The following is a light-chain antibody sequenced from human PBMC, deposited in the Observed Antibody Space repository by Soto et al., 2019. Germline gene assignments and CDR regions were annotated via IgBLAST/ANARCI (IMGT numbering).Light chain of an antibody. J-gene: IGKJ1*01. CDR2: GAS. CDR1: QSVSSN. CDR3: QQYNNWTRT. Sequence: EVVMTQSPDTLSVSPGERATLSCRASQSVSSNLAWYQQKLGQAPRLLIYGASTRATDIPPRFSGSGSGTEFTLTISRLQSEDFAIYYCQQYNNWTRTVGQGTKVDIK. V-gene: IGKV3-15*01.